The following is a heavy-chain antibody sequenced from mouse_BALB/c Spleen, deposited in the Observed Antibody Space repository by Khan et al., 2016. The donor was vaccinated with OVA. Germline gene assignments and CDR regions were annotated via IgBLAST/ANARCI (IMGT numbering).Heavy chain of an antibody. J-gene: IGHJ2*01. CDR1: GYTFRSYG. Sequence: EVQLVESGGGLVQPGGSLKLSCAASGYTFRSYGMSWVRQTPDKRLELVATINSNGGSTYYPDSVKGRFTISRDNAKNTLYLQMSSLKSEDTAMWYCGRRAGTRDWGQGTTLTVSA. D-gene: IGHD3-3*01. V-gene: IGHV5-6-3*01. CDR2: INSNGGST. CDR3: GRRAGTRD.